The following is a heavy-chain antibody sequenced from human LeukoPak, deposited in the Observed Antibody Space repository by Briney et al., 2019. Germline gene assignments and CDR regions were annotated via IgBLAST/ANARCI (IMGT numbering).Heavy chain of an antibody. CDR3: ARATLDIMGATRTFDY. D-gene: IGHD3-9*01. Sequence: PGGSLRLSCAASGFTFSSYWMHWVRQAPGEGLVCVSRINSDGTSTTYADSVKGRFTISRDNARNTLYMQMNSLRAEDTAVYYCARATLDIMGATRTFDYWGQGTLVTVSS. CDR1: GFTFSSYW. V-gene: IGHV3-74*01. CDR2: INSDGTST. J-gene: IGHJ4*02.